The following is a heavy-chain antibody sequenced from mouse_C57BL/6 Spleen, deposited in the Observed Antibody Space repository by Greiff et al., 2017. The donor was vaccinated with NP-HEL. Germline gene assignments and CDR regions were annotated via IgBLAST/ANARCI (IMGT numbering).Heavy chain of an antibody. CDR1: GYTFTDYY. CDR3: ASYSNYDDAMDY. CDR2: INTNNGGT. Sequence: EVQLQQSGPELVKPGASVKISCKASGYTFTDYYMNWVKQSHGKSLEWIGDINTNNGGTSYNQKFKGKATLTVDKSSSTAYMELRSLTSEDSAVYYCASYSNYDDAMDYWGQGTSVTVSS. J-gene: IGHJ4*01. D-gene: IGHD2-5*01. V-gene: IGHV1-26*01.